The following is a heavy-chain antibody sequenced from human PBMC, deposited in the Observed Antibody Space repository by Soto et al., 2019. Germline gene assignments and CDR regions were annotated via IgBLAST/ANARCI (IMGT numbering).Heavy chain of an antibody. J-gene: IGHJ6*02. D-gene: IGHD2-15*01. CDR2: MNPNSGNT. Sequence: ASVKVSCKASGYTFTSYDINWVRQATGQGLEWMGWMNPNSGNTGYAQKFQGRVTMTRNTSISTAYMELSSLRSEDTAVYYCARGSRGYCSGGSCYSYYYYGMDVWGQGTTVTVSS. CDR1: GYTFTSYD. V-gene: IGHV1-8*01. CDR3: ARGSRGYCSGGSCYSYYYYGMDV.